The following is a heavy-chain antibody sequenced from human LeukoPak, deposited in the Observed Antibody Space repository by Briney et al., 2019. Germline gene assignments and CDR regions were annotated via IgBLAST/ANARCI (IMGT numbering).Heavy chain of an antibody. CDR3: ARVSRLLHFGDV. D-gene: IGHD5-12*01. CDR1: GFTFSSYS. J-gene: IGHJ6*04. CDR2: ISSSSSYI. Sequence: PGGSLRLSCAASGFTFSSYSMNWVRQAPGKGLEWVSSISSSSSYIYYADSVKGRFTISRDNAKNSLYLQMNSLRAEDTAVYYCARVSRLLHFGDVWGKGTTVIISS. V-gene: IGHV3-21*01.